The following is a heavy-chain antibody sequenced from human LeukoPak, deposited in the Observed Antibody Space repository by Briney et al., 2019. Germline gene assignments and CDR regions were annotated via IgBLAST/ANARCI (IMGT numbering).Heavy chain of an antibody. Sequence: GGSLRLSCAASGFTFSSYSMNWVRQAPGKGLEWVSYISSSSSTIYYADSVKGRFTISRDNAKNSLYPQMNSLRAEDTAVYYCAREEANEVIGYWGQGTLVTVSS. CDR2: ISSSSSTI. CDR1: GFTFSSYS. CDR3: AREEANEVIGY. D-gene: IGHD1-1*01. J-gene: IGHJ4*02. V-gene: IGHV3-48*01.